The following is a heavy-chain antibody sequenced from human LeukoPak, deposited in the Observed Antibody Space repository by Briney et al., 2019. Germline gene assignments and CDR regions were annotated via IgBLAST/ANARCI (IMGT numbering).Heavy chain of an antibody. CDR3: ARRDLDAFDI. CDR1: GFTFSSYA. CDR2: ISGSGGST. Sequence: PGGSLRLSCAASGFTFSSYAMSWVRQAPGKGLEWVSGISGSGGSTYYADSVKGRFTISRDNAKNSLYLQMNSLRAEDTAVYYCARRDLDAFDIWGQGTMVTVSS. D-gene: IGHD3/OR15-3a*01. J-gene: IGHJ3*02. V-gene: IGHV3-23*01.